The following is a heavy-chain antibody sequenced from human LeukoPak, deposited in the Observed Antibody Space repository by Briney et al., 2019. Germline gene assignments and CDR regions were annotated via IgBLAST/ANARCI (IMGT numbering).Heavy chain of an antibody. CDR3: AKDLNGPGGY. Sequence: GGSLRLSCAASGFTFSSYGMHWVRQAPGKGLEWVAVISYDGSNKCYADSVKGRFTISRDNSKNTLYLQMNSLRAEDTAVYYCAKDLNGPGGYWGQGTLVTVSS. V-gene: IGHV3-30*18. D-gene: IGHD1-26*01. CDR2: ISYDGSNK. CDR1: GFTFSSYG. J-gene: IGHJ4*02.